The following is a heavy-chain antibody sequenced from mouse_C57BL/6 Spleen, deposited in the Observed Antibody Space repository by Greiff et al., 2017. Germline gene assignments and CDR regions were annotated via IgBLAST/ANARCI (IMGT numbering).Heavy chain of an antibody. CDR2: FRLKSDNYAT. CDR1: GFFFCHYW. V-gene: IGHV6-3*01. Sequence: EVQLVESGGGLVQPGGSMKLSCVVSGFFFCHYWMNCVRQSPEKGLVGVAQFRLKSDNYATNHAESVKGRFTISRNDSQSSVYLQMNNVRAEDTGIYYCTAYGRLCFDYWGQGTTLTVSS. CDR3: TAYGRLCFDY. J-gene: IGHJ2*01. D-gene: IGHD1-1*02.